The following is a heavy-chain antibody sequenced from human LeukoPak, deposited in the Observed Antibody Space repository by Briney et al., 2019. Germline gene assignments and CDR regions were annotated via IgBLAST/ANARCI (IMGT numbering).Heavy chain of an antibody. Sequence: ASVKVSCKASGYTFTGYYMHWVRQAPGQGLEWMGWINPNSGGTNYAQKLQGRVTMTRDTSISTAYMELSRLRSDDTAVYYCARSDYYGSGSYGLDPWGQGTLVTVSS. CDR2: INPNSGGT. J-gene: IGHJ5*02. V-gene: IGHV1-2*02. CDR1: GYTFTGYY. D-gene: IGHD3-10*01. CDR3: ARSDYYGSGSYGLDP.